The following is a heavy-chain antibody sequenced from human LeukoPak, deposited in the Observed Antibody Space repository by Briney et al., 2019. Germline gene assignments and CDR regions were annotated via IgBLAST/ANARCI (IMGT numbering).Heavy chain of an antibody. CDR1: GFTFDDYA. V-gene: IGHV3-9*01. CDR2: ISWNSGSI. J-gene: IGHJ4*02. CDR3: AKDVYYYGSGSYYTAFDY. Sequence: GGSLRLSCAASGFTFDDYAMHWVRQAPGRGLAWVSGISWNSGSIGYADSVKGRFTISRDNAKNSLYLQMNSLRAEDTALYYCAKDVYYYGSGSYYTAFDYWGQGTLVTVSS. D-gene: IGHD3-10*01.